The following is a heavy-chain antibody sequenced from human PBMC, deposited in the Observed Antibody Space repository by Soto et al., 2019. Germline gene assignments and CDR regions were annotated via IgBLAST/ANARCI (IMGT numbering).Heavy chain of an antibody. D-gene: IGHD1-26*01. V-gene: IGHV1-8*01. J-gene: IGHJ4*02. CDR2: MNPNSGNT. Sequence: QAQLVQSGAEVKKPGASVKVSCKASGYTFTGYDINWVRQATGQGLEWMGCMNPNSGNTGYAQKFQGRVTMTRDNSRTTAYMELTSLMDDDSAVYYCAGEKVGTTGIDFWGQGPLVTVSS. CDR3: AGEKVGTTGIDF. CDR1: GYTFTGYD.